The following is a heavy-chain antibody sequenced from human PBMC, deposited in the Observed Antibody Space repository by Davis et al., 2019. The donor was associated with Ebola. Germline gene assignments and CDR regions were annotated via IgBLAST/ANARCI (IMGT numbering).Heavy chain of an antibody. D-gene: IGHD3-10*01. V-gene: IGHV3-30*18. CDR1: GFTFSSYG. Sequence: GGSLRLSCAASGFTFSSYGMHWVRQAPGKGLEWVAVISYDGSNKYSADSVKGRFTISRDNSKNTLYLQMNSLRAEDTAVYYCAKDRVWFGELLYYYYYGMDVWGQGTTVTVSS. CDR2: ISYDGSNK. CDR3: AKDRVWFGELLYYYYYGMDV. J-gene: IGHJ6*02.